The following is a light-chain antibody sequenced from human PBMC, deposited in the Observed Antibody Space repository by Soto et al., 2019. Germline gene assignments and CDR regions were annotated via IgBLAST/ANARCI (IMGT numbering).Light chain of an antibody. CDR1: QSFSSSY. CDR2: GVS. J-gene: IGKJ2*01. CDR3: QQYVTSPYI. Sequence: EIVLTQSPGTLSLSPGERATLSCRASQSFSSSYSAWYQQKPGQAPRILIHGVSTRDTGIPDRFSGSGSGPDFAPTISRLEPEDFEVYYFQQYVTSPYIFGQGTKLEIK. V-gene: IGKV3-20*01.